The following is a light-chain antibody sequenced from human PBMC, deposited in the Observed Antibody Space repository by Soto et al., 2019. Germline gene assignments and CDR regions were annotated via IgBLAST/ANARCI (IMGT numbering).Light chain of an antibody. CDR3: CSYAGSSTFYV. Sequence: ALTQPASVSGSPGQSITISCTGTSSDVGSYNLVSWYQQHPGKAPKLMIYEGSKRPSGVSNRFSGSKSGNTASLTISGLQAEDEADYYCCSYAGSSTFYVFGTGTKV. CDR1: SSDVGSYNL. J-gene: IGLJ1*01. V-gene: IGLV2-23*01. CDR2: EGS.